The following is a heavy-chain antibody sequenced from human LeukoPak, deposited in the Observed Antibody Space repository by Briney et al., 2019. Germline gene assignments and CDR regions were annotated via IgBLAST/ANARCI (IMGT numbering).Heavy chain of an antibody. CDR3: ARGSSWIQLWSLDY. Sequence: SSVKVSCTASGGTFSSYAISWVRQAPGQGLEWMGGIIPIFGTANYAQKFQGRVTITTDESTSTAYMELSSLRSEDTAVYYCARGSSWIQLWSLDYWGQGTLVTVSS. V-gene: IGHV1-69*05. J-gene: IGHJ4*02. CDR1: GGTFSSYA. CDR2: IIPIFGTA. D-gene: IGHD5-18*01.